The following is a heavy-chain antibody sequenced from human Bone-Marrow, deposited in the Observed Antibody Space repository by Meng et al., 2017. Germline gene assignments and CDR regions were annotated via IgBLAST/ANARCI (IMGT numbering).Heavy chain of an antibody. D-gene: IGHD3-10*01. J-gene: IGHJ6*02. V-gene: IGHV3-33*01. CDR2: IWYDGSNK. CDR3: ARVEGLITMVRGVRPDYYYYGMDV. Sequence: GESLKISCAASGFTFSSYGMHWVRQAPGKGLEWVAVIWYDGSNKYYADSVKGRFTISRDNSKNTLYLQMNSLRAEDTAVYYCARVEGLITMVRGVRPDYYYYGMDVWGQGTTVTVSS. CDR1: GFTFSSYG.